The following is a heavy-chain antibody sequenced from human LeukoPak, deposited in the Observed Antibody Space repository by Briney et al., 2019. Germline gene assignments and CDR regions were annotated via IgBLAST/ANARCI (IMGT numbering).Heavy chain of an antibody. Sequence: SETLSLTCAVYGGSFSGYYWSWIRQPPGKGLEWIGEINHSGSTNYNPSLKSRVTISVDTSKNQFSLKLSSVTAADTAVYYCARRSGWQLYYYYYMDVWGKGTTVTVSS. D-gene: IGHD6-19*01. CDR2: INHSGST. CDR3: ARRSGWQLYYYYYMDV. CDR1: GGSFSGYY. J-gene: IGHJ6*03. V-gene: IGHV4-34*01.